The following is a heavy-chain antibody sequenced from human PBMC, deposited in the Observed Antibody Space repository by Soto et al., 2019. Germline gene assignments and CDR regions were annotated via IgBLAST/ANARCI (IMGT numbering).Heavy chain of an antibody. V-gene: IGHV4-59*01. CDR3: AREPGSKFYYAMDF. CDR1: GGSISSSY. CDR2: IHYSGST. J-gene: IGHJ6*02. Sequence: SDTLSLTCTVSGGSISSSYWTWIRQSPGKGLEWIGNIHYSGSTNYNPSLTSRVTMSVDTSNNQFSLKLSSVTAADTAVYYCAREPGSKFYYAMDFWGQGTTVT. D-gene: IGHD1-26*01.